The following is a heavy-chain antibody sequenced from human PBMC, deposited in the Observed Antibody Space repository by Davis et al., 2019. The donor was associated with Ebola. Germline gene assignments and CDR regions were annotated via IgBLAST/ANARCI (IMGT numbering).Heavy chain of an antibody. CDR3: ARDLILTSGDYNYYYYGMGV. D-gene: IGHD4-17*01. J-gene: IGHJ6*02. CDR2: ISYDGSNK. V-gene: IGHV3-30*03. Sequence: GESLKISCAASGFTFSSYGMHWVRQAPGKGLEWVAVISYDGSNKYYADSVKGRFTISRDNSKNTLYLQMNSLRAEDTAVYYWARDLILTSGDYNYYYYGMGVWGQGTTVTVSS. CDR1: GFTFSSYG.